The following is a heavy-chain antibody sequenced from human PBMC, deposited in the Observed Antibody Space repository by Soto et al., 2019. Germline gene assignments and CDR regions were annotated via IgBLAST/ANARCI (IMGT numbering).Heavy chain of an antibody. Sequence: GGSLRLSCAASGFTFRSYWMHWVRQAPGKGLVWVSRINRDGSSTSYADSVKGRVTISRGTAKNTLYLQMNSLRAEDTAVYYCAREIVTTGEYYFDSWGLGTLVTVSS. J-gene: IGHJ4*02. V-gene: IGHV3-74*01. CDR3: AREIVTTGEYYFDS. D-gene: IGHD1-1*01. CDR2: INRDGSST. CDR1: GFTFRSYW.